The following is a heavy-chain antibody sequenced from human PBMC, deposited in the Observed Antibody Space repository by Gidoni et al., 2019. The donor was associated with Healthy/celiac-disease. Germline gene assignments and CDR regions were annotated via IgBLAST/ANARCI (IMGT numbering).Heavy chain of an antibody. CDR1: GFTFRSSA. CDR2: ISYDGSNK. V-gene: IGHV3-30-3*01. D-gene: IGHD6-13*01. CDR3: ARGREAGIAAAGTSSGDY. Sequence: QVQLVESGGGVVQPGRSLRLSCAASGFTFRSSAMHWVRQAPGQGLEWVAVISYDGSNKYYADSVKGRFTISRDNSKNTLYLQMNSLRAEDTAVYYCARGREAGIAAAGTSSGDYWGQGTLVTVSS. J-gene: IGHJ4*02.